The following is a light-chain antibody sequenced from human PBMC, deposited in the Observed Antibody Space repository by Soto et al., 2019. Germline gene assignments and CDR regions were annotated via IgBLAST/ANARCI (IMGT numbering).Light chain of an antibody. CDR3: QQYNNWPRT. Sequence: EIVLTQSPGTLSLSPGERATLSCRSSQSVSSSYLAWYQQKPGQAPRLLIFDASTRATGVPSRFSGSGSGTEFTLTISSLQSEDFVVYYCQQYNNWPRTFGQGTKVDIK. CDR2: DAS. CDR1: QSVSSSY. V-gene: IGKV3-15*01. J-gene: IGKJ1*01.